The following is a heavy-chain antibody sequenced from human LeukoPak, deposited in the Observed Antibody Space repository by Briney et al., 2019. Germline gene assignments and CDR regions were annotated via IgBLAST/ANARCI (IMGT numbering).Heavy chain of an antibody. CDR3: AKDRAWLQFDY. V-gene: IGHV3-7*04. D-gene: IGHD5-24*01. Sequence: GGSLRLSCAASGFTFSNYWMSWDRQAPGKGLEWVADIKKDGSDKYHVDSVEGRFTISRDNAKNSLYLQMNSLRAEDTAVYYCAKDRAWLQFDYWGQGTLVTVSS. J-gene: IGHJ4*02. CDR2: IKKDGSDK. CDR1: GFTFSNYW.